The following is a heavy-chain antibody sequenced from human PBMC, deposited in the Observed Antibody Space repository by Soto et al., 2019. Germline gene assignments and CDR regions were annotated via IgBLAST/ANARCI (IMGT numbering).Heavy chain of an antibody. J-gene: IGHJ4*02. CDR3: ARGGFAYGYLDF. Sequence: QVHLVQSGAEVKKPGASLKVSCKSSGYTFTSYGIVWVRQAPEQGLEWMGWISTYNVDTKYAQKFKGRVTMSTDTSTTTAYMELTSLTSDDTAMYYCARGGFAYGYLDFWGQGTLATVSS. CDR2: ISTYNVDT. D-gene: IGHD5-18*01. CDR1: GYTFTSYG. V-gene: IGHV1-18*01.